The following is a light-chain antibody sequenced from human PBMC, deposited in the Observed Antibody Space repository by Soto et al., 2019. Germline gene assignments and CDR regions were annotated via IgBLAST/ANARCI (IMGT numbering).Light chain of an antibody. CDR2: GAS. V-gene: IGKV3-15*01. Sequence: EVVMTQSPATLSLSPGESATLSCRASQSISSNLAWYQQKPGQAPSLLIYGASTRATGIPARFSGSGSGTEFTLTISSLQSQDFAVYFCHQYNNWPRTFGQGTRLEIK. CDR3: HQYNNWPRT. CDR1: QSISSN. J-gene: IGKJ5*01.